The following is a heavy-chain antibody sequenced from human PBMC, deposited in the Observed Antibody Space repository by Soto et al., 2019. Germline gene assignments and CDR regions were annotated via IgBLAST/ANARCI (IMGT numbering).Heavy chain of an antibody. Sequence: SETLSLTCAVSGGSISSSNWWSWVRQPPGKGLEWIGEIYHSGSTNYNPSLKSRVTISVDKSKNQFSLKLSSVTAADTAVYYCARVEYSSSSYYYYGMDVWGQGTTVTVSS. CDR3: ARVEYSSSSYYYYGMDV. CDR1: GGSISSSNW. V-gene: IGHV4-4*02. D-gene: IGHD6-6*01. J-gene: IGHJ6*02. CDR2: IYHSGST.